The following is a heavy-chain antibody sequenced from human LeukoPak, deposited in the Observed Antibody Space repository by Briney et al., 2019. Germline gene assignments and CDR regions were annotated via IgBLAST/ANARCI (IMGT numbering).Heavy chain of an antibody. CDR2: IYTSGST. CDR1: GGSISSGSYY. Sequence: SETLSLTCTVSGGSISSGSYYWSWIRQPAGKGLEWIGRIYTSGSTNYNPSLKSRVTMSVDTSKNQFSLKLSSVTAADTAVYYCARWGEIAAAGTEFDYWGQGTLVTVSS. V-gene: IGHV4-61*02. J-gene: IGHJ4*02. D-gene: IGHD6-13*01. CDR3: ARWGEIAAAGTEFDY.